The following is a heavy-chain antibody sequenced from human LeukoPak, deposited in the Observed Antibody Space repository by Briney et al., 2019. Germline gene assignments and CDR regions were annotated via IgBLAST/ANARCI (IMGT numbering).Heavy chain of an antibody. D-gene: IGHD6-13*01. J-gene: IGHJ4*02. CDR2: INPNSGGT. V-gene: IGHV1-2*02. Sequence: ASVKVSCKASGYTFTGYYMHWVRQAPGQGLEWMGWINPNSGGTNYAQKFQGRVTMTRDTSISTAYMELSRLRSDDTAMYYCARAQRSSWYGFDYWGQGTLVTVSS. CDR3: ARAQRSSWYGFDY. CDR1: GYTFTGYY.